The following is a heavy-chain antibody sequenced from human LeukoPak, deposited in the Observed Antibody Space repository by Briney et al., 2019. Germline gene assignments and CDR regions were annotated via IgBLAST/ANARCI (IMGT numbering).Heavy chain of an antibody. Sequence: GGSLRLSCAASGFTFSSYEMNWVRQAPGKGLEWVSYIGCITSVIYYADSVKGRFTISRDNAKNTLYLQMNTLRVEDTAVYYCAKVYCEGRCSPVYCFFSWGQGRLITVSS. CDR3: AKVYCEGRCSPVYCFFS. CDR2: IGCITSVI. J-gene: IGHJ5*02. D-gene: IGHD2-8*01. CDR1: GFTFSSYE. V-gene: IGHV3-48*03.